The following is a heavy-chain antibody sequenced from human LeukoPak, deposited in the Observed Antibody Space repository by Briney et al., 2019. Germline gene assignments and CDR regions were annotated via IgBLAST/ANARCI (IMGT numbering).Heavy chain of an antibody. V-gene: IGHV3-30*18. J-gene: IGHJ4*02. Sequence: GGSLRLSCAASGFTFSSYGMHWVRQAPGKGLERVAVISYDGSNKYYADSVKGRFTISRDNSKNTLYLQMNSLRAEDTAVYYCAKDDDILTGYPFYWGQGTLVTVSS. D-gene: IGHD3-9*01. CDR1: GFTFSSYG. CDR2: ISYDGSNK. CDR3: AKDDDILTGYPFY.